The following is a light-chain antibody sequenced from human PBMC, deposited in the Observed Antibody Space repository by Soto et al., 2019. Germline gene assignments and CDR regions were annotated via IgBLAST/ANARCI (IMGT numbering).Light chain of an antibody. J-gene: IGKJ1*01. CDR1: QTVTRNY. CDR3: QQRSHWPRT. CDR2: GAS. V-gene: IGKV3D-20*02. Sequence: EIVLTQSPGTLSLSPGERATLSCRASQTVTRNYLAWYQQKPGQAPRLLIYGASIRATGIPDRFSGSGSVTDFSLTISSLEPEDFAVYYCQQRSHWPRTFGQGTKVEVK.